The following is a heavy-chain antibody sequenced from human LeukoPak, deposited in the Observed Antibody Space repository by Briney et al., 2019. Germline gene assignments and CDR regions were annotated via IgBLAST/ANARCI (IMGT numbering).Heavy chain of an antibody. CDR1: GFTFSSYA. Sequence: GGSLRLSCAASGFTFSSYAMSWVRQAPGKGLEWVSAISGSGGSAYYADSVKGRFTISRDNSKNTLYLQMNSLRAEDTAVYYCAKYVRPSSSGYYFDYWGQGTLVTVSS. V-gene: IGHV3-23*01. D-gene: IGHD6-6*01. CDR2: ISGSGGSA. J-gene: IGHJ4*02. CDR3: AKYVRPSSSGYYFDY.